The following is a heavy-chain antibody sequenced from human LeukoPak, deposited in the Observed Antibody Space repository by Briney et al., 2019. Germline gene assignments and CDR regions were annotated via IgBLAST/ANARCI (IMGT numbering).Heavy chain of an antibody. V-gene: IGHV4-34*01. D-gene: IGHD3-10*01. CDR3: ARMYYYGSGSYFNIPLYYYYYYMDV. CDR1: GGSFSGYY. Sequence: PSETLSLTCAVYGGSFSGYYWSWIRQPPGKGLEWIGEINHSGSTNYNPSLKSRVTISVDTSKNQFSLKLSSVTAADTAVYYCARMYYYGSGSYFNIPLYYYYYYMDVWGKGTTVTISS. CDR2: INHSGST. J-gene: IGHJ6*03.